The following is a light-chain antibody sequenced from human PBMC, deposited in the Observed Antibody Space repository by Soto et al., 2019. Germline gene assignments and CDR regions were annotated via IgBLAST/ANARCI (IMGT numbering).Light chain of an antibody. V-gene: IGKV1-8*01. CDR2: GAS. CDR1: QDVGRC. Sequence: AIRMTQSPSSLSASAGDRVAIACRASQDVGRCLAWYQQKPGQAPKLLIYGASTLQSGVPSRFSGGGSGTDFTLTISCLQSEDFATYYCQHYKTYPWTFGQGTKVEIK. CDR3: QHYKTYPWT. J-gene: IGKJ1*01.